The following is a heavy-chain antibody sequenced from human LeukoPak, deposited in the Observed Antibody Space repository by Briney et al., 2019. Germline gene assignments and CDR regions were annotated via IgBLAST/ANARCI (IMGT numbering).Heavy chain of an antibody. V-gene: IGHV1-2*02. CDR3: ASLKNYYDSSGYLVTDAFDI. CDR2: INHNSGGT. CDR1: GYTFTGYY. J-gene: IGHJ3*02. Sequence: ASVTVSCKASGYTFTGYYIHWVREAPGQGLGWMGWINHNSGGTNYEQKFQGRVTMTRDMSTSTVYMELSSLRSDDTAVYYCASLKNYYDSSGYLVTDAFDIWGQGTMVTVSS. D-gene: IGHD3-22*01.